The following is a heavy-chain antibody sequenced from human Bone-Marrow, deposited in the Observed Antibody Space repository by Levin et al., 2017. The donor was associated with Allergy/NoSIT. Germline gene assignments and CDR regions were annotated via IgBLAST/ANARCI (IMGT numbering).Heavy chain of an antibody. Sequence: AGGSLRLSCVTSGFPFDDYAMHWVRQVPGKGLEWVSGISWHSNSIAYADAVKGRFIISRDNAKKSLYLQMNSLRLEDTALYYFVPTPASGWLTEQWGQGTLVTVSS. CDR3: VPTPASGWLTEQ. J-gene: IGHJ1*01. D-gene: IGHD6-19*01. V-gene: IGHV3-9*01. CDR2: ISWHSNSI. CDR1: GFPFDDYA.